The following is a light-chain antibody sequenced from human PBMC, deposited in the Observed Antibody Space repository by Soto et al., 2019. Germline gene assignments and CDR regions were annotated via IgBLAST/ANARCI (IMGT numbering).Light chain of an antibody. Sequence: QLVLTQSPSASASLGASVKVTCTLSSGHSNYAIAWHQQQPEKGPRYLMKLYSDGTHTRGDGIPDRFSGSSSGAERYLTISSLKSEDEADYYCQTWDTGILVFGGGTKLTVL. CDR1: SGHSNYA. V-gene: IGLV4-69*01. CDR3: QTWDTGILV. J-gene: IGLJ2*01. CDR2: LYSDGTH.